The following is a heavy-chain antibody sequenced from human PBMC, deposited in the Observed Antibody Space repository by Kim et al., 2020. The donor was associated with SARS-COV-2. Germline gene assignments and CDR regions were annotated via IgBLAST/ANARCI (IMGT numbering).Heavy chain of an antibody. J-gene: IGHJ4*02. Sequence: GGSLRLSCIASGFIFSSFAMTWVRQAPGKGLEWVSSISGSGNRMYYVDSVKGRFTISRDTSKNTLFLQMNSLRADDTAVYYCAKDFAFVSLFDSWGQGTLLTVSP. D-gene: IGHD3-3*01. CDR3: AKDFAFVSLFDS. V-gene: IGHV3-23*01. CDR2: ISGSGNRM. CDR1: GFIFSSFA.